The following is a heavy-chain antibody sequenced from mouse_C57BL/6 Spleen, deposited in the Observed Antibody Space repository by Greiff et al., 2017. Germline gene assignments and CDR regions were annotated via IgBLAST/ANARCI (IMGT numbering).Heavy chain of an antibody. CDR3: ATALIYYDYGGGAMDY. CDR1: GYTFTSYW. V-gene: IGHV1-64*01. Sequence: QVQLQQPGAELVKPGASVKLSCKASGYTFTSYWMHWVKQRPGQGLEWIGMIHPNSGSTNYNEKFKSKATLTVDKSSSTAYMQLSSLTSEDSAVYYCATALIYYDYGGGAMDYWGQGTSVTVSS. D-gene: IGHD2-4*01. J-gene: IGHJ4*01. CDR2: IHPNSGST.